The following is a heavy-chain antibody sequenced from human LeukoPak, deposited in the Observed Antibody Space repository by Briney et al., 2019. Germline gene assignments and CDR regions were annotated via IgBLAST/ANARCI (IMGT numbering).Heavy chain of an antibody. CDR2: IYTSGST. CDR3: ARGIRSYYYDSSGYYNWFDP. J-gene: IGHJ5*02. V-gene: IGHV4-4*07. D-gene: IGHD3-22*01. Sequence: PSETLSLTCTVSGGSISSYYWSWIRQPAGKGLEWIGRIYTSGSTNYSPSLKSRVTMSVDTSKNQFSLKLSSVTAADTAVYYCARGIRSYYYDSSGYYNWFDPWGQGTLVTVSS. CDR1: GGSISSYY.